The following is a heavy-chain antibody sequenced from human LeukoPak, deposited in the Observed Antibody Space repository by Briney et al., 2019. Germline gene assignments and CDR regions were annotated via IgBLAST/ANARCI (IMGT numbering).Heavy chain of an antibody. J-gene: IGHJ4*02. Sequence: SVKVSCKASGYTFTGYYMHWVRQAPGHGLEWMGRIIPISATVDSAQRFQGRVTLTTDQSTSTAYMELSSLRSEDTAVYYCAREGVGATFEYWGQGTLVTVSS. CDR1: GYTFTGYY. V-gene: IGHV1-69*05. D-gene: IGHD1-26*01. CDR2: IIPISATV. CDR3: AREGVGATFEY.